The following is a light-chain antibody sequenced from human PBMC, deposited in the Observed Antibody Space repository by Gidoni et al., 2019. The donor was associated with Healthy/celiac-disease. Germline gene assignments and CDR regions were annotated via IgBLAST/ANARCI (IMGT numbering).Light chain of an antibody. V-gene: IGLV6-57*01. Sequence: NFMLTQPHSLSESPGKTVTIACTRSSGSIASNYVQWYQQRPGSSPTTVIYEDNQRPSGVPDRFSGSIDSSSNSASLTISGLKTEDEADYYCQSYDSSNQDWVFGGGTKLT. CDR2: EDN. J-gene: IGLJ3*02. CDR3: QSYDSSNQDWV. CDR1: SGSIASNY.